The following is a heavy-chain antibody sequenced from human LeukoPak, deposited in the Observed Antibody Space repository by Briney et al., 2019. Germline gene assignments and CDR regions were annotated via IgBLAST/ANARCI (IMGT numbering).Heavy chain of an antibody. J-gene: IGHJ4*02. D-gene: IGHD5-18*01. CDR2: IYYSGST. CDR3: ARGYSYGYFPDY. CDR1: GGSISSSRDY. Sequence: SETLSLTCIVSGGSISSSRDYWAWIRQPPGKGLEWIANIYYSGSTYYSPSLKSRVIISVDTSKNQFSLKLSSVTAADTAVYYCARGYSYGYFPDYWGQGTLVTVSS. V-gene: IGHV4-39*07.